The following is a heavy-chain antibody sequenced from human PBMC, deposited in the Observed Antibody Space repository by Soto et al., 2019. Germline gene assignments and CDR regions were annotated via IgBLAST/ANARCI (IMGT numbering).Heavy chain of an antibody. J-gene: IGHJ3*02. CDR2: ISYDGSNK. CDR1: GFTFSSYG. V-gene: IGHV3-30*18. Sequence: QVQLVESGGGVVQPGRSLRLSCAASGFTFSSYGMHCVRQAPGKGLEWVAVISYDGSNKYYADSVKGRFTISRDNSKNTLYLQMNSLRAEDTAVYYSAKVMCGGSFYGDAFDIWGQGTMVTVSS. D-gene: IGHD2-15*01. CDR3: AKVMCGGSFYGDAFDI.